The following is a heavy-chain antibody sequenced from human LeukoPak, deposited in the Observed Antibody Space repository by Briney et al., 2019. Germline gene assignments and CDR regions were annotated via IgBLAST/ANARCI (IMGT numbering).Heavy chain of an antibody. CDR1: GGSFSSHY. Sequence: KASQTLSLTCTVSGGSFSSHYWTSIRQSAGKGLEWLGRIYTSGTTHFNPSFESRLSMSVDTSKAQFSLKLTSVTAAETAVYYCARGSPSGASFFSFWGQGTLVTVSS. D-gene: IGHD1-26*01. V-gene: IGHV4-4*07. CDR3: ARGSPSGASFFSF. CDR2: IYTSGTT. J-gene: IGHJ4*02.